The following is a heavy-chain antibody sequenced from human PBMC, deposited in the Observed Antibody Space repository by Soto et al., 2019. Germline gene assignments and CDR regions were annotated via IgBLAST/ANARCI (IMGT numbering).Heavy chain of an antibody. V-gene: IGHV1-69*01. CDR3: ARGWGDGYNYVFDY. CDR2: IIPIFGTA. J-gene: IGHJ4*02. D-gene: IGHD5-12*01. CDR1: GGTFSSYA. Sequence: QVQLVQSGAEVKKPGSSVKVSCKAAGGTFSSYAISWVRQAPGQGLEWMGGIIPIFGTANYAQKFQGRVKITADESTSPAYMELSSLRSEDTAVYYCARGWGDGYNYVFDYWGQGTLVTVSS.